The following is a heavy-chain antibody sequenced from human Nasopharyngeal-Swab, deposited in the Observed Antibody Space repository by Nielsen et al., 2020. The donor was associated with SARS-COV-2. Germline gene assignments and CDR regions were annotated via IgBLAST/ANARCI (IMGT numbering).Heavy chain of an antibody. J-gene: IGHJ3*02. CDR2: INHSGST. CDR3: ARARITMIVVVDAFDI. CDR1: GGSISSYY. D-gene: IGHD3-22*01. V-gene: IGHV4-34*01. Sequence: SETLSLTCTVSGGSISSYYWSWIRQPPGKGLEWIGEINHSGSTNYNPSLKSRVTISVDTSKNQFSLKLSSVTAADTAVYYCARARITMIVVVDAFDIWGQGTMVTVSS.